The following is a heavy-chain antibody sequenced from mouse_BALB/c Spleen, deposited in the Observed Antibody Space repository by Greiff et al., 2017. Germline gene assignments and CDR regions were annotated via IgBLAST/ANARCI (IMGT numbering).Heavy chain of an antibody. Sequence: EVQVVESGGDLVKPGGSLKLSCAASGFTFSSYGMSWVRQTPDKRLEWVATISSGGSYTYYPDSVKGRFTISRDNAKNTLYLQMSSLKSEDTAMYDCAEGDYANWGQGTLVTVSA. V-gene: IGHV5-6*01. J-gene: IGHJ3*01. CDR2: ISSGGSYT. D-gene: IGHD2-4*01. CDR3: AEGDYAN. CDR1: GFTFSSYG.